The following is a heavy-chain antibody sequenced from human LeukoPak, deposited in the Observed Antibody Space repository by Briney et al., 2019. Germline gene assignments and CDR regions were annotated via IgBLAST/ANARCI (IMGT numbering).Heavy chain of an antibody. Sequence: PSETLSLTCAVSGASISSSNYYWGWARQSPGTGLEWIGNIYSSGNTYYNASLKSRVTMYIDTSKNQFSLKLSSVTAADTAMYYCAKSNGYGLIDYWGQGTLVTVSS. J-gene: IGHJ4*02. V-gene: IGHV4-39*01. CDR1: GASISSSNYY. D-gene: IGHD5-12*01. CDR3: AKSNGYGLIDY. CDR2: IYSSGNT.